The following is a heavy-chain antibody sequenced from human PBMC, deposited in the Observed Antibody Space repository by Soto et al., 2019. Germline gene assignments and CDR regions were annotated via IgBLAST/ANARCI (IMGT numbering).Heavy chain of an antibody. CDR1: GGSISSGDYY. CDR2: ISGSGGST. D-gene: IGHD6-13*01. Sequence: ETLSLTCTVSGGSISSGDYYWTWIRQPPGKGLEWVSAISGSGGSTYYADSVKGRFTISRDNSKNTLYLQMNSLRAEDTAVYYCAKEVAAGQRYFDYWGQGTLVTVSS. CDR3: AKEVAAGQRYFDY. J-gene: IGHJ4*02. V-gene: IGHV3-23*01.